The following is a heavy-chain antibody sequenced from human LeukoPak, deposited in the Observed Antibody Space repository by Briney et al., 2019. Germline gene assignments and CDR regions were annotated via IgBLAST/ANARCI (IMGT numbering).Heavy chain of an antibody. V-gene: IGHV3-53*01. D-gene: IGHD2-15*01. CDR2: IYSDNT. Sequence: PGGSLRLSCTVSGFTVSSNSMSWVRQAPGKGLEWVSFIYSDNTHYSDSVKGRFTISRDNSKNTLYLQMNSLRAEDTAVYYCARDRGVVVAATQDWFDPWGQGTLVTVSS. J-gene: IGHJ5*02. CDR3: ARDRGVVVAATQDWFDP. CDR1: GFTVSSNS.